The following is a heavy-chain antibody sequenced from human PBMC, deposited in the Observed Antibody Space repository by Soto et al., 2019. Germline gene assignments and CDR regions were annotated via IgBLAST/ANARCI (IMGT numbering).Heavy chain of an antibody. CDR3: AGPVFSITRGVDY. D-gene: IGHD3-3*01. V-gene: IGHV4-39*01. J-gene: IGHJ4*02. Sequence: PSETLSLTCTVSGGSISSSSYYWGWIRQPPGKGLEWIGSIYYSGSTYYNPSLKSRVTISVDTSKNQFSLKLSSVTAADTAVYYCAGPVFSITRGVDYWGQGTLVTVSS. CDR1: GGSISSSSYY. CDR2: IYYSGST.